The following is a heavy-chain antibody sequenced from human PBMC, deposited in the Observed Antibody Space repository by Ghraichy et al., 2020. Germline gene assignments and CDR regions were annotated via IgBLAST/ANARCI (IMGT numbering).Heavy chain of an antibody. CDR2: INHSGST. V-gene: IGHV4-34*01. J-gene: IGHJ6*02. D-gene: IGHD5-12*01. CDR1: GGSFSGYY. CDR3: ARGPGYRGYYYGMDV. Sequence: SETLSLTCAVYGGSFSGYYWSWIRQPPGKGLEWIGEINHSGSTNYNPSLKSRVTISVDTSKNQFSLKLSSVTAADTAVYYCARGPGYRGYYYGMDVWGQGTTVTVSS.